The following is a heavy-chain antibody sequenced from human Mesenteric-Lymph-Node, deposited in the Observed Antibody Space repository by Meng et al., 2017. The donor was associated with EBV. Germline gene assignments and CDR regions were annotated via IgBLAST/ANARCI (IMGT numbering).Heavy chain of an antibody. D-gene: IGHD3-10*01. CDR3: ARALYSNSYYGSLSY. Sequence: QVQLRQWGAELLKPSETLSLTCAVYGGSFSGYYWSWIRQPPGKGLEWIGEINHSGSTNYNPSLKSRVTISVDTSKNQFSLKLSSVTAADTAVYYCARALYSNSYYGSLSYWGLGTLVTSPQ. CDR2: INHSGST. V-gene: IGHV4-34*01. CDR1: GGSFSGYY. J-gene: IGHJ4*02.